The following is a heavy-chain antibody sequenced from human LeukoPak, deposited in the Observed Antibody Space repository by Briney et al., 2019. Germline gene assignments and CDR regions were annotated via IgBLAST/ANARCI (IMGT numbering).Heavy chain of an antibody. CDR2: IIPIFGTA. CDR3: ARGVLRFLEWLLY. J-gene: IGHJ4*02. CDR1: GGTFSSYA. D-gene: IGHD3-3*01. Sequence: SVKVSCKASGGTFSSYAISWVRQAPGQGLEWMGGIIPIFGTANYAQKFQGRVTVTADEPTSTAYMELSSLRSEDTAVYYCARGVLRFLEWLLYWGQGTLVTVSS. V-gene: IGHV1-69*13.